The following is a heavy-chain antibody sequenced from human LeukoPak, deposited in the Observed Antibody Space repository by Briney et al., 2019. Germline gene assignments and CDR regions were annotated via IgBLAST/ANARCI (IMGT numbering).Heavy chain of an antibody. CDR3: ARVGRLLDD. CDR2: ISGRSLYI. D-gene: IGHD2-21*01. J-gene: IGHJ4*02. V-gene: IGHV3-21*01. Sequence: GGSLRLSCAASGFSFSSYTMNWVRQAPGKGLEWVSSISGRSLYIYYADSLKGRFTISRDNAKNSLYLQMNSLRADDTAVYYCARVGRLLDDWGRGTLVTVSS. CDR1: GFSFSSYT.